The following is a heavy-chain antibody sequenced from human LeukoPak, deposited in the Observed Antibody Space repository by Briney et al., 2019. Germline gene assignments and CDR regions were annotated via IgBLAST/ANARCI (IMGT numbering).Heavy chain of an antibody. CDR3: ASYYDSSGYYPDY. CDR2: IYYSGST. CDR1: GGSINSTSYY. Sequence: SETLSLTCTVSGGSINSTSYYWSWIRQHPGKGLEWIGYIYYSGSTYYNPSLKSRVTISVDTSKNQFSLKLSSVTAADTAVYYCASYYDSSGYYPDYWGQGTLVTVSS. D-gene: IGHD3-22*01. J-gene: IGHJ4*02. V-gene: IGHV4-31*03.